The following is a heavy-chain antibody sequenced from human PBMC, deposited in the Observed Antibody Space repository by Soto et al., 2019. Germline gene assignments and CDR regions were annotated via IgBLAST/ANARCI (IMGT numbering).Heavy chain of an antibody. J-gene: IGHJ6*03. Sequence: GASVKVSCKASGYTFTSYDINWVRQATGQGLEWMGWMNPNSGNTGYAQKFQGRVTMTRNTSISTAYMELSSLRSEDTAVYYCARGPSSDILTGYYSDYYYYMDVWGKGTTVTVSS. V-gene: IGHV1-8*01. D-gene: IGHD3-9*01. CDR1: GYTFTSYD. CDR3: ARGPSSDILTGYYSDYYYYMDV. CDR2: MNPNSGNT.